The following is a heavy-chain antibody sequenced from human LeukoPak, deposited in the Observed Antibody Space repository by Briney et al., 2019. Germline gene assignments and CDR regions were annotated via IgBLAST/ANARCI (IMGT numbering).Heavy chain of an antibody. D-gene: IGHD3-16*01. CDR3: ARDRVEVTTSMLGGVKRTVTDYYGMDV. CDR2: TYSDGTT. CDR1: GFTVSNNH. V-gene: IGHV3-53*01. Sequence: GGSLRLTCGASGFTVSNNHMSWVRQAPGKGLEWVSITYSDGTTYYADSVKGRFTISRDNSRNTLYVQMNRLRAEDTAVYFCARDRVEVTTSMLGGVKRTVTDYYGMDVWGQGTTVTVSS. J-gene: IGHJ6*02.